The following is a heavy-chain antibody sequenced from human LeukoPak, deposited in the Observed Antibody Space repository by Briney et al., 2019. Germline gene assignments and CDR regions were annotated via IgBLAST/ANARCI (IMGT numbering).Heavy chain of an antibody. CDR3: ARESYSSSWYGMDV. Sequence: GASVKVSCKASGYTFTSYDINWVRQATGQGLEWTGWMSPNSGNTGYAQKFQGRVTMTRNTSISTAYMELSSLRSEDTAVYYCARESYSSSWYGMDVWGQGTTVTVSS. CDR1: GYTFTSYD. J-gene: IGHJ6*02. D-gene: IGHD6-13*01. CDR2: MSPNSGNT. V-gene: IGHV1-8*01.